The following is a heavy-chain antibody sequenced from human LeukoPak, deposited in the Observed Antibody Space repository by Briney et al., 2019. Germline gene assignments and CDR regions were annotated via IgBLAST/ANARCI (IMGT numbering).Heavy chain of an antibody. V-gene: IGHV3-30*18. CDR3: AKDGLHGGMDV. Sequence: GGSLRLSCVASGFTFSNYGIHWVRQAPGKGLEWVASISWDGRNKRYADSVTGRFTISRDNSQNTLYLQMNSLRGEDTAIYYCAKDGLHGGMDVWGQGTTVPVSS. CDR2: ISWDGRNK. J-gene: IGHJ6*02. CDR1: GFTFSNYG.